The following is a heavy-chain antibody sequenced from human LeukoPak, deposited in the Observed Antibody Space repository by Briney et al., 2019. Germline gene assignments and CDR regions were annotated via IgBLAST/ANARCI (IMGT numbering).Heavy chain of an antibody. CDR3: ARDKSNKGHDC. Sequence: GGSLRLSCAASGFTFSSYEMNWVRQAPGKGLGWVSYISSSGSTIYYADSVKGRFTISRVNAKNSLYLQMNSLRAEDTAVYYCARDKSNKGHDCWGQGTLVTVSS. J-gene: IGHJ4*02. CDR1: GFTFSSYE. CDR2: ISSSGSTI. V-gene: IGHV3-48*03.